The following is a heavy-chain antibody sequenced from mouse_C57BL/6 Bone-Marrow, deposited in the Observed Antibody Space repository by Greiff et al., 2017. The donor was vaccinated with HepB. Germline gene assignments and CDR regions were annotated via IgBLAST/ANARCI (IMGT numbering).Heavy chain of an antibody. CDR2: IDPSDSET. D-gene: IGHD1-1*01. Sequence: QVQLQQPGAELVRPGSSVKLSCKASGYTFTSYWMHWVKQRPIQGLEWIGNIDPSDSETHYNQKFKDKATLTVDKSSSTAYMQLSSLTSEDSAVYYCARYEGLLRTWFAYWGQGTLVTVSA. J-gene: IGHJ3*01. V-gene: IGHV1-52*01. CDR1: GYTFTSYW. CDR3: ARYEGLLRTWFAY.